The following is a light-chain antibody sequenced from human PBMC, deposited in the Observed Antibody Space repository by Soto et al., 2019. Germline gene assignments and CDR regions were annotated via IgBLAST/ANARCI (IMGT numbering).Light chain of an antibody. CDR3: LQYNGYYRT. CDR2: DAS. CDR1: QTISGW. V-gene: IGKV1-5*01. J-gene: IGKJ1*01. Sequence: DIQMTQSPSTLSASVGDTVTITCRASQTISGWLAWYQQRPGEAPNLLIFDASTLESGVPSRFSGSGSGTTFTLTISSLQSDDFATYYCLQYNGYYRTFGQGTKVEIK.